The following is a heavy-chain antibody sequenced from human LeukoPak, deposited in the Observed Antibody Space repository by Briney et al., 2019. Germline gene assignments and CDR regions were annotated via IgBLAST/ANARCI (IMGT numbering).Heavy chain of an antibody. V-gene: IGHV1-46*01. D-gene: IGHD2-2*01. CDR1: GYTFTSYY. CDR3: ARELVYCSSTSCRDYYGMDV. Sequence: ASVKVSCKASGYTFTSYYMHWVRQAPGQGLEWMGIINPSGGSTSYAQKLQGRVTMTRDTSTSTVYMELSSLRAEDTAVYYCARELVYCSSTSCRDYYGMDVWGQGTTVTVSS. J-gene: IGHJ6*02. CDR2: INPSGGST.